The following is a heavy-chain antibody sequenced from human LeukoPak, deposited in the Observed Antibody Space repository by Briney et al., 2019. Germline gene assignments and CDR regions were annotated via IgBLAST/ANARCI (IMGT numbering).Heavy chain of an antibody. CDR3: ARAPSEIGGYYPKYFRH. D-gene: IGHD3-22*01. Sequence: GGSLRLSCAASGFTFSTYWMHWVRQAPGKGLVWVSRIKSDGSTNYADSVKGRFTISRDNAKNTVSLQMNSLRAEDTGVYYCARAPSEIGGYYPKYFRHWGQGTLATVSS. V-gene: IGHV3-74*01. CDR1: GFTFSTYW. CDR2: IKSDGST. J-gene: IGHJ1*01.